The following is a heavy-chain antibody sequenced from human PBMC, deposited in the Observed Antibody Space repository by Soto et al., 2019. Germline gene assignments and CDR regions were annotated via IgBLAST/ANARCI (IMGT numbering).Heavy chain of an antibody. J-gene: IGHJ4*02. CDR2: IYHTGTT. V-gene: IGHV4-59*01. CDR1: GASITSSY. CDR3: ARGGNRYSNTESGVGGYDY. D-gene: IGHD5-12*01. Sequence: SETLSLTCTVSGASITSSYWSWIRQSPGKGLEWIAYIYHTGTTNYNPSLKSRVTISIDTSKSQFSLSLTSLTTADTAVYFCARGGNRYSNTESGVGGYDYWGQGTLVTVSS.